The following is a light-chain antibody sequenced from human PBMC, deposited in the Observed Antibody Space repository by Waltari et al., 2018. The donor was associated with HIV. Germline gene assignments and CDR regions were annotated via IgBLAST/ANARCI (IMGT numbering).Light chain of an antibody. V-gene: IGLV1-40*01. Sequence: QSVLTQPPSVSAAPGQRVTISSTGSSSNIGAGYDVHWYQQVPGTAPKLLIYGNKHRPSGVPDRFSASKSGASPSLAIPGLQAEDEADYYCQSYDSSLTGSVFGGGTKLTVL. CDR3: QSYDSSLTGSV. J-gene: IGLJ2*01. CDR2: GNK. CDR1: SSNIGAGYD.